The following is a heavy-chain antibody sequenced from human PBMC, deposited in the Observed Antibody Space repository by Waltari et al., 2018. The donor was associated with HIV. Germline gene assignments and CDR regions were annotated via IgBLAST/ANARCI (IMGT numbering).Heavy chain of an antibody. Sequence: EVQVVESGGGLVQPGGSLRCSCAASGFTFSSYDMNWVRQAPGKGLEWVSYISSSGSTIYFADAVKGRFTMSRDNAKNSLYLRMNSLRAEDTAVYYCARAFMIRGTGAFDIWGQGTMVTVSS. CDR3: ARAFMIRGTGAFDI. J-gene: IGHJ3*02. CDR2: ISSSGSTI. V-gene: IGHV3-48*03. CDR1: GFTFSSYD. D-gene: IGHD3-10*01.